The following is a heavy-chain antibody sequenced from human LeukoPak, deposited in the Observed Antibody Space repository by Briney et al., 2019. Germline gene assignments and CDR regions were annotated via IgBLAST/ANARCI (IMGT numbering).Heavy chain of an antibody. CDR2: FDPEDGET. J-gene: IGHJ5*02. Sequence: ASVKVSCKVSGYTLTELSMSWVRQAPGKGLEWMGGFDPEDGETIYAQKFQGRVTMTEDTSTDTAYMELSSLRSEDTAVYYCVTVNMGFGANWFDPWGQGTLVTVSS. D-gene: IGHD3-10*01. V-gene: IGHV1-24*01. CDR3: VTVNMGFGANWFDP. CDR1: GYTLTELS.